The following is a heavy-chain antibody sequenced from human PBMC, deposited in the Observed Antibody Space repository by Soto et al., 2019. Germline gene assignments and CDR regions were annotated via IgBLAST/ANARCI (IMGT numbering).Heavy chain of an antibody. V-gene: IGHV3-23*01. CDR2: ISATGGST. J-gene: IGHJ5*02. Sequence: EVQLLESGGGLVQPGGSLRLSCAASGFTFSSYTMSWVRQAPGKGLVWVSGISATGGSTYYADSVKGRFTFSRDNSKNTLYLQMNSLRAEDTAVYYCAKGFIRDCGGDCTVDTWGQGTLVTVSS. CDR1: GFTFSSYT. CDR3: AKGFIRDCGGDCTVDT. D-gene: IGHD2-21*02.